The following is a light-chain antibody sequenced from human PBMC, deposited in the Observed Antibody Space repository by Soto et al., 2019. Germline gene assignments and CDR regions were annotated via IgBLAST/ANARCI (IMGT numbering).Light chain of an antibody. Sequence: DFQMTQSPSTLSASIGDGVTISCRASQSIDSSLAWYQQKPGRAPKVIITKTSILEGGVPSRFSGSVSGTEFTLTITNLQPEDFATYYCQQYKDYPLTFSGGTKVEIK. CDR1: QSIDSS. J-gene: IGKJ4*01. V-gene: IGKV1-5*03. CDR3: QQYKDYPLT. CDR2: KTS.